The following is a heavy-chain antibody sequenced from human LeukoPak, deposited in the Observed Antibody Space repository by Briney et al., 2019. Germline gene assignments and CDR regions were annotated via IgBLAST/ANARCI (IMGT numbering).Heavy chain of an antibody. CDR3: VKSGGYGLIDY. D-gene: IGHD1-26*01. CDR1: GVSISSSSYY. Sequence: PSETLSPTCNVSGVSISSSSYYWGWIRQPPGNGLEWIGNIYYSGSTYYNASLQSRVTISIDTSKNQFSLRLNSVTAADTAMYFCVKSGGYGLIDYWGQGTLVTVSS. CDR2: IYYSGST. J-gene: IGHJ4*02. V-gene: IGHV4-39*01.